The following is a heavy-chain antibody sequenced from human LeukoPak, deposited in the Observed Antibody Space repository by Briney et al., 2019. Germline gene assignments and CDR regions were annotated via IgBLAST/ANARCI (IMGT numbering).Heavy chain of an antibody. CDR1: GFTFSSYG. CDR2: ISYDGSNE. J-gene: IGHJ5*02. V-gene: IGHV3-30*18. CDR3: AKPVVVVAATLPVWFDP. Sequence: GGSLRLSCAASGFTFSSYGMHWVRQAPGKGLEWVAVISYDGSNEYYADSVKGRFTISRDNSKNTLYLQMNSLRAEDTAVYYCAKPVVVVAATLPVWFDPWGQGTLVTVSS. D-gene: IGHD2-15*01.